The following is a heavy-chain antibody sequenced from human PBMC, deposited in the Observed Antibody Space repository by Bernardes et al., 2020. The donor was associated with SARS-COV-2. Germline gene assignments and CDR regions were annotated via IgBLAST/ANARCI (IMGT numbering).Heavy chain of an antibody. Sequence: GGSLRLSCAASGFTFSNYAMNWVRQAPGKGLEWVSGISGSGGDTYYADSVKGRFTISRDNSKNTLYLQMNSLRAEDTAVYYCARDLGFSSGWYDAFDIWGQGTMVTVSS. D-gene: IGHD6-19*01. CDR2: ISGSGGDT. V-gene: IGHV3-23*01. J-gene: IGHJ3*02. CDR1: GFTFSNYA. CDR3: ARDLGFSSGWYDAFDI.